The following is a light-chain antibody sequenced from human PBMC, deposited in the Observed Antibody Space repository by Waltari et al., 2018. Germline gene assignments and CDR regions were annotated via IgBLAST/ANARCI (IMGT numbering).Light chain of an antibody. CDR1: SSAVGPYNL. Sequence: QSALTQHASVSGPPGQSITIPCTGTSSAVGPYNLVSGYQLHPGKAPKLIIYEATKRPSGVSSRFSVSKSGNTASLTISGLQAEDEADYYCCSFAGSSPHVVFGGGTKLTVL. V-gene: IGLV2-23*01. J-gene: IGLJ2*01. CDR3: CSFAGSSPHVV. CDR2: EAT.